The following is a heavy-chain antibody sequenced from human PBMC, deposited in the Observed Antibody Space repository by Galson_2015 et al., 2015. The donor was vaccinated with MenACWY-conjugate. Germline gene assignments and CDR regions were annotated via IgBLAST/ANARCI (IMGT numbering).Heavy chain of an antibody. CDR2: INPEGSRG. CDR1: GFTFSNSW. D-gene: IGHD3/OR15-3a*01. V-gene: IGHV3-7*01. Sequence: SLRLSYAASGFTFSNSWMNWIRQAPGSGLEWVANINPEGSRGTYVDPVKGRFTISRDNAENSVYLEMNSLRPEDTAVFYCAAWTADDNYWAQGTLVTVSS. J-gene: IGHJ4*02. CDR3: AAWTADDNY.